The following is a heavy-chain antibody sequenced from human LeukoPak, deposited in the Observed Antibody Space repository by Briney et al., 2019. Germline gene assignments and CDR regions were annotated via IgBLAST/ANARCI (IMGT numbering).Heavy chain of an antibody. Sequence: SETLSLTCTVSGGSISSSSYSWGWIRQPPGKGLEWIGSIYYSGSTYYNPSLKSRVTISVDTSKNQFSLKLSSVTAADTAVYYCACDFWSGYYLSSLTYGMDVWGQGTTVTVSS. V-gene: IGHV4-39*01. CDR1: GGSISSSSYS. CDR3: ACDFWSGYYLSSLTYGMDV. CDR2: IYYSGST. J-gene: IGHJ6*02. D-gene: IGHD3-3*01.